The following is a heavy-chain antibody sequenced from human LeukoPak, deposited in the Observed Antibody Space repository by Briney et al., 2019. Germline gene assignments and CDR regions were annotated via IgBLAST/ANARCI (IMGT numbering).Heavy chain of an antibody. V-gene: IGHV4-59*08. CDR1: GGSISSYY. J-gene: IGHJ5*02. Sequence: SETLSLTCTVSGGSISSYYWSWIRQPPGKGLEWIGDIYYSGSTNYNPSLKSRVTISVDTSKNQFSLKLSSVTAADTAVYYCARSQYSSSWYVAWFDPWGQGTLVTVSS. D-gene: IGHD6-13*01. CDR3: ARSQYSSSWYVAWFDP. CDR2: IYYSGST.